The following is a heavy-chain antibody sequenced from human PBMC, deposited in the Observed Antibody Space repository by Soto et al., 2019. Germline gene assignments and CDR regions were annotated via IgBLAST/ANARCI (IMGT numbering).Heavy chain of an antibody. CDR1: GYTFTSYA. V-gene: IGHV1-3*01. J-gene: IGHJ6*02. Sequence: QVQLVQSGAEVKKPGASVKVSCKASGYTFTSYAMHWVRQAPGQRLEWMGWINAGNGNTKYSQKFQGRVTITRDTSACTAYMELSSLRSEDTAVYYCASGYYGSGSSPFYYCYGMDVWGQGTTVTVSS. CDR3: ASGYYGSGSSPFYYCYGMDV. CDR2: INAGNGNT. D-gene: IGHD3-10*01.